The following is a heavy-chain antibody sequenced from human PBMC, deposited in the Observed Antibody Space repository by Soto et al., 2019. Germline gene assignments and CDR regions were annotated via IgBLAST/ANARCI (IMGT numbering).Heavy chain of an antibody. Sequence: QVQLVESGGGVVQPGRSLRLSCAASGFTFSSYGMHWVRQAPGKGLEWVAVISYDGSNKYYADFVKGRFTISRDNSKNTLYLQMNSLRAEDTAVYYCAREIISLASSGGMDVWGQGTTVTVSS. D-gene: IGHD2-21*01. CDR1: GFTFSSYG. CDR2: ISYDGSNK. CDR3: AREIISLASSGGMDV. V-gene: IGHV3-30*03. J-gene: IGHJ6*02.